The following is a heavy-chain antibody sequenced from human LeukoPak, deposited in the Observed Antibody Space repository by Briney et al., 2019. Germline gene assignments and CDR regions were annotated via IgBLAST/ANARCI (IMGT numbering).Heavy chain of an antibody. Sequence: GGSLRLSCAASGFTFSDYSMNWVRQAPGKGLEWVSCFSGRGSVIYNADSVKGRFTISRDNAKNSLYLHMNSLRDEDTAVYYCARRHGSSWADFDYWGQGTLVTVFS. CDR2: FSGRGSVI. V-gene: IGHV3-48*02. D-gene: IGHD6-13*01. CDR1: GFTFSDYS. J-gene: IGHJ4*02. CDR3: ARRHGSSWADFDY.